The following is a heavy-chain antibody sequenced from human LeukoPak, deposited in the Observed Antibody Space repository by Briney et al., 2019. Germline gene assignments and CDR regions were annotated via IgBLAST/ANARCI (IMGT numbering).Heavy chain of an antibody. J-gene: IGHJ4*02. Sequence: SETLSLTCTVSGYSISSGYYWGWIRQPPGKGLEWIGSIYHSGSTHYNPSLKSRVTISVDTSKNQFSLKLSSVTAADTAVYYCARDRGYSGYDSAVYWGQGTLVTVSS. CDR2: IYHSGST. V-gene: IGHV4-38-2*02. CDR1: GYSISSGYY. CDR3: ARDRGYSGYDSAVY. D-gene: IGHD5-12*01.